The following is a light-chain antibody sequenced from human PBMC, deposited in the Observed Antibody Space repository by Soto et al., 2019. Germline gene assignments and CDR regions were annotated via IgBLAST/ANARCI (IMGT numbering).Light chain of an antibody. J-gene: IGLJ2*01. CDR3: SSYTSSSTQV. Sequence: QSALTQPASVSGSPGQSITISYTGTSSDVGGYNYVSWYQQHPGKAPKLMIYEVSNRPSGVSNRFSGSKSGNTASLTISGLQAEDGADYYCSSYTSSSTQVFGGGTKLSVL. CDR2: EVS. CDR1: SSDVGGYNY. V-gene: IGLV2-14*01.